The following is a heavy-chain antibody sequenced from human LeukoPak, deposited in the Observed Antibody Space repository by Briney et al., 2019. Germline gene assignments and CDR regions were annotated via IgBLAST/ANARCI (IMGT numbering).Heavy chain of an antibody. V-gene: IGHV4-39*07. D-gene: IGHD3-22*01. Sequence: SETLSLTCTVSGGSISSSSYYWGWIRQPPGKGLEWIGSIYYSGSTYYNPSLKSRVTISVDTSKNQFSLKLSSVTAADTAVYYCAREAQYYYDSNGYFGMYYFDYWGQGTLVTVSS. J-gene: IGHJ4*02. CDR2: IYYSGST. CDR1: GGSISSSSYY. CDR3: AREAQYYYDSNGYFGMYYFDY.